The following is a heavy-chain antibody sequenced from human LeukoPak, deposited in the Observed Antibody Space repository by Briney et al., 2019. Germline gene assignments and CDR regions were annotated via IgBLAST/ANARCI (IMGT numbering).Heavy chain of an antibody. Sequence: NPGGSLRLSCAASGFTFSSYSMNWVRQAPGKGLEWVSSISSWSNYIYYADSVKGRFTISRDNAKNSLYLQMNSLRAEDTAVYYCARSEGYCSGGSCYVDAFDIWGRGTMVTVSS. CDR2: ISSWSNYI. J-gene: IGHJ3*02. CDR3: ARSEGYCSGGSCYVDAFDI. V-gene: IGHV3-21*01. D-gene: IGHD2-15*01. CDR1: GFTFSSYS.